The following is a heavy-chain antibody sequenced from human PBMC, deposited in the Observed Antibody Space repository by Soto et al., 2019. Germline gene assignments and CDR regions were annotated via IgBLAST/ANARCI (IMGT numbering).Heavy chain of an antibody. CDR2: IYHTGST. D-gene: IGHD6-13*01. J-gene: IGHJ4*01. CDR3: ARGQAAAGLLDY. V-gene: IGHV4-31*02. Sequence: WTWIRHHPGKGLEWIGNIYHTGSTFHNPSLQSRVTISVDTSQNQFSLKVTSMTAADTAVYYCARGQAAAGLLDYWGHGTLVTVSS.